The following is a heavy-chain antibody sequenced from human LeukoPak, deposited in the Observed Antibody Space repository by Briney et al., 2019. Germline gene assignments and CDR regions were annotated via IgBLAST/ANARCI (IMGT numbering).Heavy chain of an antibody. CDR3: AREMFWSGYFSNLHFDY. CDR1: GFTFDDYG. CDR2: INWNGGST. D-gene: IGHD3-3*01. Sequence: GGSLRLSCAASGFTFDDYGMSWVRQAPGKGLEWVSGINWNGGSTGYADSVKGRFTISRDNAKNSLYLQMNSLRAEDTAVYYCAREMFWSGYFSNLHFDYWGQGALVTVSS. J-gene: IGHJ4*02. V-gene: IGHV3-20*04.